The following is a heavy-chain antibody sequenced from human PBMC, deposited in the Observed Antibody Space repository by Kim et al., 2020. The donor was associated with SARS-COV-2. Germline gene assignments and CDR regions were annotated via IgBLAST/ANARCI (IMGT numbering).Heavy chain of an antibody. CDR1: GGSFSGYY. Sequence: SETLSLTCAVYGGSFSGYYWSWIRQPPGKGLEWIGEINHSGSTNYNPSLKSRVTISVDTSKNQFSLKLSSVTAADTAVYYCARGRGYCSGGSCQIFDYWGQGTLGTVSS. D-gene: IGHD2-15*01. CDR3: ARGRGYCSGGSCQIFDY. CDR2: INHSGST. J-gene: IGHJ4*02. V-gene: IGHV4-34*01.